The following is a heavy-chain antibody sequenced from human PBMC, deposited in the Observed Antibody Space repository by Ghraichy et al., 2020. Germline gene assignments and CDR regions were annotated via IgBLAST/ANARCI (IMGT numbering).Heavy chain of an antibody. CDR1: GFTFSSYA. J-gene: IGHJ4*02. D-gene: IGHD6-13*01. CDR2: ISGSGGST. V-gene: IGHV3-23*01. CDR3: AKNPSRYLQPYYFDY. Sequence: GGSLRLSCAASGFTFSSYAMSWVRQAPGKGLEWVSAISGSGGSTYYADSVKGRFTISRDNSKNTLYLQMNSLRAEDTAVYYCAKNPSRYLQPYYFDYWGQGTLVTVSS.